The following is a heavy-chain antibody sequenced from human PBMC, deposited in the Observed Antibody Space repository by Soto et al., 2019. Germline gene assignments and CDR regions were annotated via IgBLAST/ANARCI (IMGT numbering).Heavy chain of an antibody. CDR1: GGSISDDSY. CDR2: IYHTGNT. D-gene: IGHD2-2*01. Sequence: SLCRSCPVSGGSISDDSYWSWIRQTPGKGLEWIVYIYHTGNTYYNPSLRSRVSISVDKSKSQFSLKLISVTAADTAVYFCARDEYQLLSSVSWFDSWGQGTLVTVYS. CDR3: ARDEYQLLSSVSWFDS. J-gene: IGHJ5*01. V-gene: IGHV4-30-4*01.